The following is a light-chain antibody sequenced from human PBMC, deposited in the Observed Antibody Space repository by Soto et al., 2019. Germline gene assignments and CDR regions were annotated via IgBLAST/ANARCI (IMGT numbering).Light chain of an antibody. CDR1: SSDVGTYNL. V-gene: IGLV2-14*02. CDR2: KVS. CDR3: SSYTASSTLL. J-gene: IGLJ1*01. Sequence: QSALTQPASVSGSPGQSITISCTGTSSDVGTYNLVSWYQQYAGKAPKLIIYKVSNRPSGVSNRFSGSKSGNTASLTISGLQADDEADYYCSSYTASSTLLFGTGTKVTVL.